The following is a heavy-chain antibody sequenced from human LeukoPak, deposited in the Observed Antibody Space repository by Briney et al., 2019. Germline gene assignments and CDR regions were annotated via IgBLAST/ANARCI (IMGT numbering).Heavy chain of an antibody. CDR1: GGTFSSYA. D-gene: IGHD3-10*01. CDR2: IIPIFGTA. CDR3: ASTETMVTSGYYYGMDV. J-gene: IGHJ6*02. V-gene: IGHV1-69*01. Sequence: ASVKVSCKASGGTFSSYAISWARQAPGQGLEWMGGIIPIFGTANYAQKFQGRVTITADESTSTAYIELSSLRSEDTAVYYRASTETMVTSGYYYGMDVWGQGTTVTVFS.